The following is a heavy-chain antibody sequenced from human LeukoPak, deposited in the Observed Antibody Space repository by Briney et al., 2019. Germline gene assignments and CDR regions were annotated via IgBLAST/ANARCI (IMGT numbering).Heavy chain of an antibody. Sequence: PSETLSLTCTVSGGSISSYYWSWIRQPDGKGLEWIGRIYASGSTSYNPSFKSRVTMSVDTSKNQFSLKLSSVTAADTAIYYCARGVEGARFDYWGQGTLVTVSS. CDR3: ARGVEGARFDY. CDR2: IYASGST. CDR1: GGSISSYY. J-gene: IGHJ4*02. D-gene: IGHD5/OR15-5a*01. V-gene: IGHV4-4*07.